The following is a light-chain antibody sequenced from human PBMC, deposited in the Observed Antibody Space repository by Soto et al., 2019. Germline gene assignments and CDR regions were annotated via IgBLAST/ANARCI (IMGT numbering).Light chain of an antibody. CDR2: GVS. V-gene: IGKV3-20*01. CDR3: QQYDSSWT. Sequence: EIVLTQSPGTLSLSPGERATLSCRANQSVPSNFLAWYQQKPGQAPILVIYGVSRRATGIPDRFSGSGSGTDFTLTISRLEPEDFAVYYCQQYDSSWTFGQGTKAEIK. CDR1: QSVPSNF. J-gene: IGKJ1*01.